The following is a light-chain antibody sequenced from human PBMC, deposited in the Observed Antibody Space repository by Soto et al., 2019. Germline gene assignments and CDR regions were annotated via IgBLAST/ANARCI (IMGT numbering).Light chain of an antibody. CDR1: SSDVGSYDR. V-gene: IGLV2-18*02. CDR2: EVS. J-gene: IGLJ1*01. CDR3: RSYTRSTSCV. Sequence: QSALTQPRSVSRSPGQWFTIYCTGTSSDVGSYDRVSWYQQPPGTAPKLMIYEVSNRPSGVPDRFSGSKSGNTASLTISGFQAEEEADYYCRSYTRSTSCVFGPGTKV.